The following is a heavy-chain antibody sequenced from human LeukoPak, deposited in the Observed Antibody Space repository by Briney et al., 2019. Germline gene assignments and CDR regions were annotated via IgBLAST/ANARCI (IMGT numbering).Heavy chain of an antibody. CDR1: GFTFSSYA. CDR2: ISYDGSNK. V-gene: IGHV3-30*04. D-gene: IGHD6-19*01. J-gene: IGHJ4*02. CDR3: ARGGAVADLGLDY. Sequence: GRSLRLSCAASGFTFSSYAMHWVRQAPGKGLEWVAVISYDGSNKYYADSVKGRFTISRDNSKNTLYLQMNSLRAEDTAVYYCARGGAVADLGLDYWGQGTLVTVSS.